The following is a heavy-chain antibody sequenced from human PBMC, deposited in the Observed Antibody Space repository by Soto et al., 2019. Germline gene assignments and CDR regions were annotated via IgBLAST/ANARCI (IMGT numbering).Heavy chain of an antibody. CDR1: GYSFVKYG. J-gene: IGHJ5*02. CDR2: ISPYNGNT. V-gene: IGHV1-18*04. CDR3: ARVPTPTHGHSNKNNWLDP. D-gene: IGHD2-15*01. Sequence: QVQLVQSGAEVKKPGASVKISCKASGYSFVKYGFSWVRQAPGQGLEWMGWISPYNGNTHYVQKYQGRVTMSTDTSTTTAFLELRTLRSDDTAVYYCARVPTPTHGHSNKNNWLDPWGQGTLVTVSS.